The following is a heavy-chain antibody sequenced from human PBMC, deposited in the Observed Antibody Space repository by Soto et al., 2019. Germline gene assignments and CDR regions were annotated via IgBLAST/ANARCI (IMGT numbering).Heavy chain of an antibody. CDR3: ARASGDYSSASAFDY. D-gene: IGHD6-19*01. Sequence: SETLSLTCTVSCGSISSGDYYWSWIRQPPGKGLEWTGHIYHNGNTYYNPSLKSRITFSVDMSKKQFSLNLSSVTVADTAVYYCARASGDYSSASAFDYWGQGTLVTVSS. V-gene: IGHV4-30-4*01. J-gene: IGHJ4*02. CDR2: IYHNGNT. CDR1: CGSISSGDYY.